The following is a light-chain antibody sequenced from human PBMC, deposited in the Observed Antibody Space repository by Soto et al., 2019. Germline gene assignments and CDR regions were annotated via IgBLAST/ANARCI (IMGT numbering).Light chain of an antibody. J-gene: IGLJ2*01. V-gene: IGLV1-44*01. CDR1: SSNIGSHT. CDR2: SDN. Sequence: QSVLTQPNSASGTPGQRVTISCSGSSSNIGSHTLNWYQQLPGSAPSLLIYSDNQRPSGVPDRFSGSTSGTSAFLAISGLQSEDEAEYYCAAWDDTLNAAVFGGGTKLTVL. CDR3: AAWDDTLNAAV.